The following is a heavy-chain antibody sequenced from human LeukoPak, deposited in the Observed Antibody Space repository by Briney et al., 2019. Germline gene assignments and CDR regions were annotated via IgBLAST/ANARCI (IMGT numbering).Heavy chain of an antibody. CDR1: GIAFSTYA. D-gene: IGHD5-18*01. CDR2: VSESGEIT. J-gene: IGHJ4*02. Sequence: PGGSPRLSCAASGIAFSTYAMSWVRQAPGKGLEWVSVVSESGEITHYADSVKGRFTISRDNSKNTVYLQMNSLRAEDSAVYYCAKDTAQGYTYGTIEQDYWGQGTRVTVSS. CDR3: AKDTAQGYTYGTIEQDY. V-gene: IGHV3-23*01.